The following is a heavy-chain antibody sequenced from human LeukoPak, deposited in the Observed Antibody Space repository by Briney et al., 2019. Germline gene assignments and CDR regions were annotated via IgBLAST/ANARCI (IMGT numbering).Heavy chain of an antibody. D-gene: IGHD2-2*01. CDR2: IDSGSST. Sequence: GGSLRLSCAASGFTVSSNYMNWVRQAPGKGLEWVSVIDSGSSTYYADSVKGRFTISRDNSKNTVYLQMNSLRAEDTAVYYCARSTPYYFDYWGQGTLVTVSS. CDR3: ARSTPYYFDY. J-gene: IGHJ4*02. CDR1: GFTVSSNY. V-gene: IGHV3-53*01.